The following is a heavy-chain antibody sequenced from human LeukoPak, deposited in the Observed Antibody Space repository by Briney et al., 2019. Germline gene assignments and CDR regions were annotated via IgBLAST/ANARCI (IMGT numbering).Heavy chain of an antibody. Sequence: GASVKVSCKASGYTFTSYYMHWVRQAPGQGLEWMGIINPSGGSTSYAQKFQGRVTMTRDTSISTAYMELSRLSSDDTAVYYCARDSRADGTIGLDPWGQGTLVTVSS. D-gene: IGHD6-13*01. CDR2: INPSGGST. V-gene: IGHV1-46*01. CDR3: ARDSRADGTIGLDP. J-gene: IGHJ5*02. CDR1: GYTFTSYY.